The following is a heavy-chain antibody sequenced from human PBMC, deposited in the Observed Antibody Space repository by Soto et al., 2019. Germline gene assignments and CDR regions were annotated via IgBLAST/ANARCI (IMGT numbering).Heavy chain of an antibody. CDR1: GSSISSGGYS. D-gene: IGHD2-15*01. Sequence: PXETLSLTSAVSGSSISSGGYSWSWLRQPPGKGLEWIGYIYHSGSTYYNPSLKSRVTISVDRSKNQFSLKLSSVTAADTAVYYCARGYCSGGSCRRNWFDHRGQGTLATVPS. CDR3: ARGYCSGGSCRRNWFDH. J-gene: IGHJ5*02. CDR2: IYHSGST. V-gene: IGHV4-30-2*01.